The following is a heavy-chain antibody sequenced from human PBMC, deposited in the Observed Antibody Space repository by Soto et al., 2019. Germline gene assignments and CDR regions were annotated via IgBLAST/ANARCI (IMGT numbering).Heavy chain of an antibody. CDR1: GGTISSDY. CDR3: AREDRASYFVDH. J-gene: IGHJ4*02. Sequence: SKTLSLTCTASGGTISSDYWSWIRQAPGKGREWSGYIYYIGSTTSSPSLKSRVTISVDTPKSQISLKLSSVAAADTAVYYCAREDRASYFVDHWGQGILVTVS. V-gene: IGHV4-59*01. CDR2: IYYIGST. D-gene: IGHD1-26*01.